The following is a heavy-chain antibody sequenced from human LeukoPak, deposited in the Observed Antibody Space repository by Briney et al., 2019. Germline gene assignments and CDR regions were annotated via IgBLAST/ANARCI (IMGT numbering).Heavy chain of an antibody. CDR3: ARDQRRFLEGGAFDI. CDR1: GFTFSDYY. V-gene: IGHV3-11*04. CDR2: ISSSGSTI. Sequence: GGSLRLSCAASGFTFSDYYMSWIRQAPGKGLEWVSYISSSGSTIYYADSVKGRFTISRDNAKNSLYLQMNSLRAEDTAVCYCARDQRRFLEGGAFDIWGQGTMVTVSS. D-gene: IGHD3-3*01. J-gene: IGHJ3*02.